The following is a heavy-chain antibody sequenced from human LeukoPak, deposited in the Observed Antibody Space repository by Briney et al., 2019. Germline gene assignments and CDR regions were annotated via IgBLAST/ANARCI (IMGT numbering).Heavy chain of an antibody. CDR1: GFTFSSYA. J-gene: IGHJ4*02. Sequence: PGGSLRLSCAASGFTFSSYAMHWVRQAPGKGLEWVAVISYGGSNEYYADSVKGRFTLSRDNSKNTLYVQMNSLRADDTAVYYCARDASSFADFDYWGQGTLVTVSS. D-gene: IGHD6-19*01. CDR3: ARDASSFADFDY. CDR2: ISYGGSNE. V-gene: IGHV3-30*04.